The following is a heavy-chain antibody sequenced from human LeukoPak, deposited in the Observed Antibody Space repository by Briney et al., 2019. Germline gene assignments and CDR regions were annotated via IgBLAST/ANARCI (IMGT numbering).Heavy chain of an antibody. CDR3: AKDSSYDYVWGSYLDY. J-gene: IGHJ4*02. CDR1: GLTLSTYT. V-gene: IGHV3-21*04. CDR2: ITSSTTSK. Sequence: SGGSLRLSCAVSGLTLSTYTMNWVRQAPGKGLEWVSYITSSTTSKYYADSVKGRFTISRDNAANSLFLQMNSLRVEDTALYYCAKDSSYDYVWGSYLDYWGQGTLVTVSS. D-gene: IGHD3-16*02.